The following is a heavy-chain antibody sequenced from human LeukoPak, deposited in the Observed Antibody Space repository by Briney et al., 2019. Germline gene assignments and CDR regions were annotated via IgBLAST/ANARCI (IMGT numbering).Heavy chain of an antibody. CDR2: IRSDGSTK. V-gene: IGHV3-30*02. Sequence: PGGSLRLSCAASGFTFSTYGMHWVRQAPGKGLEWVAFIRSDGSTKYFADSVKGRFTIPRDNSKNTLYLQMNSLRAEDTAVYYCAKDQLLGGSYTFDYWGQGTLVTVSS. D-gene: IGHD1-26*01. CDR1: GFTFSTYG. CDR3: AKDQLLGGSYTFDY. J-gene: IGHJ4*02.